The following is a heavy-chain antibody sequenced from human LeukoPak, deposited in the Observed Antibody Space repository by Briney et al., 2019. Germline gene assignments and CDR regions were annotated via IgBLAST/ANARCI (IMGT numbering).Heavy chain of an antibody. CDR3: ASSGCGGDCYSEKTYYLDY. V-gene: IGHV3-21*01. Sequence: GGSLRLSCAASGFSFSSYSMNWVRQAPGKGLEWVSSISRSSSYIYYADSMKGRFTISRDNAKNSLYLQMNSLRAEDTAVYYCASSGCGGDCYSEKTYYLDYWGQGTLVTVSS. CDR1: GFSFSSYS. J-gene: IGHJ4*02. D-gene: IGHD2-21*02. CDR2: ISRSSSYI.